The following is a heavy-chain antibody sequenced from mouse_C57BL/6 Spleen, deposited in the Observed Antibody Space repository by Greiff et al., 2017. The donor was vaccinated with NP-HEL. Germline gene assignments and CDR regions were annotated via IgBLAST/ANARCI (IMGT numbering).Heavy chain of an antibody. J-gene: IGHJ2*01. CDR2: ISSGGSYT. CDR1: GFTFSSYG. V-gene: IGHV5-6*02. CDR3: AREGVYFDY. Sequence: EVKLVESGGDLVKPGGSLKLSCAASGFTFSSYGMSWVRQTPDKRLEWVATISSGGSYTYYPDSVKGRFTISRDNAKNTLYLQMSSLKSEDTAMYYCAREGVYFDYWGQGTTLTVSS.